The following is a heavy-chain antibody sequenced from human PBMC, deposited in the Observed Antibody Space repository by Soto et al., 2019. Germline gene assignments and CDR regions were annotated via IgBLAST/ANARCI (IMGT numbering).Heavy chain of an antibody. V-gene: IGHV4-39*01. J-gene: IGHJ6*02. CDR1: GGSVFINNNC. Sequence: VTRSLTWTVSGGSVFINNNCWGWIRGAPGKELEWLGNIYFSRSTYYIPSLESRLTISADTSKNQFSLRLTSVTAADTAGYYCARGSCTGGACEVAVDVWGRGTTFPVS. CDR2: IYFSRST. CDR3: ARGSCTGGACEVAVDV. D-gene: IGHD2-8*02.